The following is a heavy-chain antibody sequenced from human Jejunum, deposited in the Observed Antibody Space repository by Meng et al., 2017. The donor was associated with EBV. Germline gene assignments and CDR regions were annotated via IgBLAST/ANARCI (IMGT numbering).Heavy chain of an antibody. CDR1: GYIFTTYS. Sequence: QVQLVQSGSELREPXASVKVSCKASGYIFTTYSMNWVRQAPGQGLEWMGYISYNTGNPSYAQGFTGRFVFSWDTSVNTAYLQISSLRAEDTAVYYCARDRRVGSYDYWGQGTLLTVSS. D-gene: IGHD1-26*01. CDR3: ARDRRVGSYDY. V-gene: IGHV7-4-1*02. J-gene: IGHJ4*02. CDR2: ISYNTGNP.